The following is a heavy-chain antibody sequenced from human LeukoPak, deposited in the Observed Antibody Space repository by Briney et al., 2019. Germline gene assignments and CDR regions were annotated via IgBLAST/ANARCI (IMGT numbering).Heavy chain of an antibody. CDR2: IYYSGST. CDR3: ARADSGYDSIDY. V-gene: IGHV4-59*01. J-gene: IGHJ4*02. Sequence: SETLSLTCTVSGGSISSYYWSWIRQPPGKGLEWIGYIYYSGSTNYNPSLKSRVTISLDTSKNQFSLKLSSVTAADTAVYYCARADSGYDSIDYWGQGTLVTVSS. D-gene: IGHD5-12*01. CDR1: GGSISSYY.